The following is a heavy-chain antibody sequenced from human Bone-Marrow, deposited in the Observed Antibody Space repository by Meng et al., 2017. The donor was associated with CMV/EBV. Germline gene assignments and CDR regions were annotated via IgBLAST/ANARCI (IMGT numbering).Heavy chain of an antibody. CDR1: GSTCTTYA. Sequence: CRAAGSTCTTYAINWVRLAAGQGLEWMGWMNPNSGDTSYAQKFQGRVTMTRNTSINTTYMELSTLRPEDTAVYYCARGLGSGTTENYWGQGTLVTVSS. D-gene: IGHD3-3*01. CDR2: MNPNSGDT. V-gene: IGHV1-8*01. CDR3: ARGLGSGTTENY. J-gene: IGHJ4*02.